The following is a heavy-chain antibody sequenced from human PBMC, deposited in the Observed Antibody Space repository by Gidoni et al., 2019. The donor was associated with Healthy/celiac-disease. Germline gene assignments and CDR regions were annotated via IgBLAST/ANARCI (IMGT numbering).Heavy chain of an antibody. CDR3: AREVDYYDSSGRDDAFDI. V-gene: IGHV4-39*02. J-gene: IGHJ3*02. D-gene: IGHD3-22*01. Sequence: QLQLQESGPGLVQPSATPSLTCTGSGGSISSSSYYWGWSRQPPGKGCEWIGSIYYSGSTYYNPSLKSRVTISVDTSKNQFSLKLSSVTAADTAVYYCAREVDYYDSSGRDDAFDIWGQGTMVTVSS. CDR2: IYYSGST. CDR1: GGSISSSSYY.